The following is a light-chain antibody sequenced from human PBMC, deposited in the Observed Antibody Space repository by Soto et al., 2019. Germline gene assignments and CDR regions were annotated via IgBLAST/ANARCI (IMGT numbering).Light chain of an antibody. Sequence: DIQVTQSPSTLSASVRDRVTITCRASQSITRWLAWHQQKPGKAPKVLIHKASSLETGVPSSFSGSGSGTEFTLTISSLQPDDFTTHYCHQYCSYSPWTFGQGTKVEIK. J-gene: IGKJ1*01. V-gene: IGKV1-5*03. CDR2: KAS. CDR1: QSITRW. CDR3: HQYCSYSPWT.